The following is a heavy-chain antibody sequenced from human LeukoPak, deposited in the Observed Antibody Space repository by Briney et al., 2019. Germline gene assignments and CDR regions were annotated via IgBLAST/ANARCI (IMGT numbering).Heavy chain of an antibody. D-gene: IGHD6-13*01. J-gene: IGHJ6*02. Sequence: GGSLRLSCAASGFTFSSYSMNWVRQAPGKGLEWVSYISSSSTIYYADSVKGRFTISRDNAKNSLYLQMNSLRAEDTAVCYCARKSSSWYYYGMDVWGQGTTVTVSS. V-gene: IGHV3-48*04. CDR1: GFTFSSYS. CDR3: ARKSSSWYYYGMDV. CDR2: ISSSSTI.